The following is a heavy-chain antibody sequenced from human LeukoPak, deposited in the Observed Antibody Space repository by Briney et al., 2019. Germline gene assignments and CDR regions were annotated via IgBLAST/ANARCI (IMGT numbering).Heavy chain of an antibody. V-gene: IGHV4-59*08. J-gene: IGHJ3*02. Sequence: PSETLSLTCTVSGGSISSYYWSWIRQTPGKGLEWIGYIYYSGSTNYNPSLKSRVTISVDTSKNQFSLKLSSVTAADTAVYYCARHVGDAFDIWGQGTMVTVSS. CDR2: IYYSGST. CDR1: GGSISSYY. CDR3: ARHVGDAFDI.